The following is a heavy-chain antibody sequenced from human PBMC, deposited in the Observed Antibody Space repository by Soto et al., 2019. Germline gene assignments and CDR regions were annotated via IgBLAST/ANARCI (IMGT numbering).Heavy chain of an antibody. Sequence: ASVKVSCKASGYTFTSYAMHWVRQAPGQRLEWMGWINAGNGNTKYSQKFQGRVTITRDTSASTAYMELSSLRSEDTAVYYCARGRMVRGVSNPRNYYYYMDVWGKGTTVTVSS. D-gene: IGHD3-10*01. CDR3: ARGRMVRGVSNPRNYYYYMDV. CDR1: GYTFTSYA. CDR2: INAGNGNT. V-gene: IGHV1-3*01. J-gene: IGHJ6*03.